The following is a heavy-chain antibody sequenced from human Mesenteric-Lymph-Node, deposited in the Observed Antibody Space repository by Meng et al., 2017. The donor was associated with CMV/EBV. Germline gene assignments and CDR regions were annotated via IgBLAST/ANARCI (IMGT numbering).Heavy chain of an antibody. D-gene: IGHD1-26*01. J-gene: IGHJ4*02. CDR1: GSPFTGYY. CDR3: ARGPWELLDY. V-gene: IGHV1-2*04. CDR2: INPNSGGT. Sequence: SCKASGSPFTGYYMHWVRQAPGQGLEWMGWINPNSGGTNYAQKFQGWVTMTRDTSISTAYMELSRLRSDDTAVYYCARGPWELLDYWGQGTLVTVSS.